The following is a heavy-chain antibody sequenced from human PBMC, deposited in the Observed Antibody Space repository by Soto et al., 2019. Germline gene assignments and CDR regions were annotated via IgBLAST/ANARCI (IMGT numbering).Heavy chain of an antibody. D-gene: IGHD2-2*01. CDR3: AKDGXYCSSTSCLYYFDY. J-gene: IGHJ4*02. CDR2: ISYDGSNK. Sequence: GGSLRLSCAASGFTFSSYGMHWVRQAPGKGLEWVAVISYDGSNKYYADSVKGRFTISRDNSKNTLYLQMNSLRAEDTAVYYCAKDGXYCSSTSCLYYFDYWGQGTLVTVSS. CDR1: GFTFSSYG. V-gene: IGHV3-30*18.